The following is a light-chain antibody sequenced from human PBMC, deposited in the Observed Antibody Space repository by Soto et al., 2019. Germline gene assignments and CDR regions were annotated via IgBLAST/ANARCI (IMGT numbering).Light chain of an antibody. Sequence: DIEMTQSPSSLSASVGDRVTITCRASQTIASHLNWYQQKPGKAPKLLISAASNLQSGVPSRFSGSGSETEFTLTISSVQPEDFATYYCQQSYSTPRTFGQGTKLEIK. J-gene: IGKJ2*01. V-gene: IGKV1-39*01. CDR2: AAS. CDR3: QQSYSTPRT. CDR1: QTIASH.